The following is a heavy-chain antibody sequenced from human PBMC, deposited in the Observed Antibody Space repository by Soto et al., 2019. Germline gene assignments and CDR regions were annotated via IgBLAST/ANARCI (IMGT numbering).Heavy chain of an antibody. CDR2: IYYSGST. CDR1: GGSISSYY. Sequence: PSETLSVTCTVSGGSISSYYWSWIRQPPGKGLEWIGYIYYSGSTNYNPSLKSRVTISVDTSKNQFSLKLSSVTAADTAVYYCARDLGTDWDNWFDPWGQRTLVTVSS. D-gene: IGHD3-9*01. V-gene: IGHV4-59*01. CDR3: ARDLGTDWDNWFDP. J-gene: IGHJ5*01.